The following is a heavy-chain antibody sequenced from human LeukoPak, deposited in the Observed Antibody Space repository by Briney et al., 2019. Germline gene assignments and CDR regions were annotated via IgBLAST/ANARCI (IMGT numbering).Heavy chain of an antibody. V-gene: IGHV3-7*01. CDR1: GFTFSSYW. Sequence: PGGSLRLSCAASGFTFSSYWMSWVRQAPGKGLEWVANIKQEGSEKYYVDSVKGRFTISRDNAKNSLYLQMNSLRAEDTAVYYCARVDSSGSYPAHFDYWGQGTLVTVSS. D-gene: IGHD1-26*01. J-gene: IGHJ4*02. CDR2: IKQEGSEK. CDR3: ARVDSSGSYPAHFDY.